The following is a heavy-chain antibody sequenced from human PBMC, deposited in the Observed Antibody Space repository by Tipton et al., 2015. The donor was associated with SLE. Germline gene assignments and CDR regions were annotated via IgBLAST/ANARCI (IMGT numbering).Heavy chain of an antibody. V-gene: IGHV4-39*07. CDR1: GGSISSTTYY. CDR3: ARGWGDNWFDP. Sequence: LRLSCSVSGGSISSTTYYWGWIRQSPGKGLEWIGEIDHSGNTDYNPSLKSRVTISIDTSNNQFSLKLSSVTAADTAMYYCARGWGDNWFDPWGQGTLVTVSS. D-gene: IGHD7-27*01. CDR2: IDHSGNT. J-gene: IGHJ5*02.